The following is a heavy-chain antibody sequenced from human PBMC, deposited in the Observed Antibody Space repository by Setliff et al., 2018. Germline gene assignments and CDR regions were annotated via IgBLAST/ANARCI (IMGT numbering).Heavy chain of an antibody. J-gene: IGHJ4*02. Sequence: QPGGSLRLSCTASGLSYINDWVNWVRQAPGKGLEWLASINPHGSEKYYADSVKGRFTIPRDNAKNSLSLQMNNLRTEDTAVYYCFGAGTCSYWGQGTLVTVSS. CDR2: INPHGSEK. V-gene: IGHV3-7*01. CDR1: GLSYINDW. D-gene: IGHD3-10*01. CDR3: FGAGTCSY.